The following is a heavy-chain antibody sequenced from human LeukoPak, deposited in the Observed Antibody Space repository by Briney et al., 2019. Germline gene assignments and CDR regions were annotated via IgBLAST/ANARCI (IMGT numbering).Heavy chain of an antibody. CDR2: INPNSGGT. CDR1: GYTFTGYY. V-gene: IGHV1-2*02. J-gene: IGHJ5*02. Sequence: ASVKASCKASGYTFTGYYMHWVRQAPGQGLEWMGWINPNSGGTNYAQKFQGRVTMTRDTSISTAYMELSRLRSDDTAVYYCARTGIGHCSGGSCYPQGWFDPWGQGTLVTVSS. CDR3: ARTGIGHCSGGSCYPQGWFDP. D-gene: IGHD2-15*01.